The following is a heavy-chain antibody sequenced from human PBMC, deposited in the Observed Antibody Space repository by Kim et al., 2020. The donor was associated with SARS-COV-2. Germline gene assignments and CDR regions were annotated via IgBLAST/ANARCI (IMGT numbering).Heavy chain of an antibody. CDR3: ARETPENSIAAAGGHPYDY. J-gene: IGHJ4*02. V-gene: IGHV6-1*01. Sequence: SQTLSLTCAISGDSVSSNSAAWNWIRQSPSRGLEWLGRTYYRSKWYNDYAVSVKSRITINPDTSKNQFSLQLNSVTPEDTAVYYCARETPENSIAAAGGHPYDYWGQGTLVTVSS. CDR1: GDSVSSNSAA. D-gene: IGHD6-13*01. CDR2: TYYRSKWYN.